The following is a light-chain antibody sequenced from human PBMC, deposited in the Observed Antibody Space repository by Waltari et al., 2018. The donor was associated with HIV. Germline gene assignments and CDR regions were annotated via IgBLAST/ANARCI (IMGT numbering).Light chain of an antibody. CDR2: DAS. V-gene: IGKV3-15*01. J-gene: IGKJ2*01. CDR1: QSVSSD. Sequence: EIVMTQSPASLSVSPGERVTLSCRASQSVSSDLAWYQQKPGQVTRLLIYDASTRATGIPTRFSGNGSGTEFTLTISSLQSEDFAVYYCQQYINWPPYTFGQGTKLQIK. CDR3: QQYINWPPYT.